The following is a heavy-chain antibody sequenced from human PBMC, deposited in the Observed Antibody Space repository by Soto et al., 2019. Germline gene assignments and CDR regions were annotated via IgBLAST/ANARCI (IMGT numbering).Heavy chain of an antibody. V-gene: IGHV1-18*01. CDR2: ISAKNGNT. D-gene: IGHD5-12*01. CDR1: GYIFTRYG. CDR3: ARDVDIGTHPTGDWFDS. J-gene: IGHJ5*01. Sequence: ASVKVSCKASGYIFTRYGITWVRQAPGQGLEWVGWISAKNGNTNSGQKFQGRVTMTTDTSTSTAYMELRSLRSDDTAIYYCARDVDIGTHPTGDWFDSWGQGTLVTVSS.